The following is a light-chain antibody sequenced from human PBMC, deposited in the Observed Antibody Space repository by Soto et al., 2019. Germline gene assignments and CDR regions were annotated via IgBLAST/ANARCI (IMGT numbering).Light chain of an antibody. V-gene: IGKV3-11*01. Sequence: EIVLTQSPATLSLSTGERATLSCRASQSVSSYLAWYQQKPGQAPRLLIYDASNRATGVPARFSGSGSGTAFTLTISSLEPEDFAVYYCQPRSNWPPITFGQGTRLDIK. CDR1: QSVSSY. CDR2: DAS. CDR3: QPRSNWPPIT. J-gene: IGKJ5*01.